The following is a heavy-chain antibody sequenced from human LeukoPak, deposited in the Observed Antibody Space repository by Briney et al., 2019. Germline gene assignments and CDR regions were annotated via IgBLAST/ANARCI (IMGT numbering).Heavy chain of an antibody. J-gene: IGHJ4*02. CDR3: ARPYGSGSYFAELPY. CDR2: INPSGGST. Sequence: ASVKVSCKASGYTFTSYYMHWVRQAPGQGLEWMGIINPSGGSTSYAQKFQGRVTMTRDMSTSTVYMELSSLRSEDTAVYYCARPYGSGSYFAELPYWGQGTLVTVSS. D-gene: IGHD3-10*01. CDR1: GYTFTSYY. V-gene: IGHV1-46*01.